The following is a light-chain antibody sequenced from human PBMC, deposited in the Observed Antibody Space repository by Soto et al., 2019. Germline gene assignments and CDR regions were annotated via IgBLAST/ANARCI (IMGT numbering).Light chain of an antibody. J-gene: IGKJ1*01. V-gene: IGKV1-39*01. CDR2: AAS. CDR1: QYISSY. Sequence: DIQLTQSPSSLSATVGDRVTITCRASQYISSYLNWYSQKPGKAPKLLIYAASSLQSGVPSRFSGSESGTEFTLIISGLQPEDYATYYCQPYNSFSGTFGPGTKVDIK. CDR3: QPYNSFSGT.